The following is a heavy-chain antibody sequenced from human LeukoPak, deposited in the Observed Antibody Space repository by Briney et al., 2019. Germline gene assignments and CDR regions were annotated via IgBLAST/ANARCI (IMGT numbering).Heavy chain of an antibody. CDR1: GGTFSSYA. V-gene: IGHV1-69*05. CDR3: ARERCSGGSCYSGLKNYFDY. J-gene: IGHJ4*02. D-gene: IGHD2-15*01. CDR2: IIPIFGTA. Sequence: ASVKVSCKASGGTFSSYAISWVRQAPGQGLEWMGRIIPIFGTANYGQKCQGRVTITTDESTSTAYMELSSLRSEDTAVYYCARERCSGGSCYSGLKNYFDYWGQGTLVTVSS.